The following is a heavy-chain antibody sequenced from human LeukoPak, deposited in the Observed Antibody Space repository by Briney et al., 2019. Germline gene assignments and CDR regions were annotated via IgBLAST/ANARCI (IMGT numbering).Heavy chain of an antibody. Sequence: GGSLRLSCAASGFTFSSYAMHWVRQAPGKGLEWVAVISYDGSNKYYADSVKGRFTVSRDNSKNTVYLQMNSLRTEDTAVYFCASGYCGRTTCSPPFDYWGQGTLVTVSS. J-gene: IGHJ4*02. V-gene: IGHV3-30-3*01. CDR2: ISYDGSNK. D-gene: IGHD2-2*01. CDR3: ASGYCGRTTCSPPFDY. CDR1: GFTFSSYA.